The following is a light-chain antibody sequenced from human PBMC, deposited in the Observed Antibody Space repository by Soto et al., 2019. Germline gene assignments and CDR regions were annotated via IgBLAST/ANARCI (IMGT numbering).Light chain of an antibody. J-gene: IGLJ3*02. CDR2: EVT. V-gene: IGLV2-14*01. Sequence: QSALTQPASVSGSPGQSITISCTGTSXDVGGHNYVSWYQQYPGKAPKLIIYEVTNRPSGISDRFSGSKSGSTASLTISGLQAEDEADYYCCSYTSTNTRVFGGGTKVTVL. CDR1: SXDVGGHNY. CDR3: CSYTSTNTRV.